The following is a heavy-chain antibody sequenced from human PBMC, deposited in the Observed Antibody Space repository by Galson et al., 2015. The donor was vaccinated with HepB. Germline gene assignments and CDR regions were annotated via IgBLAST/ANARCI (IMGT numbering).Heavy chain of an antibody. CDR1: GFSFSGSG. Sequence: SLRLSCEASGFSFSGSGMHWVRQAPGKGLEWISSISSAGTTIYYADSVKGRFTIFRDNAKNSLFLQMNSLRDEDTALYYCASSYAKTDNYWGQGTLVTVSS. CDR2: ISSAGTTI. V-gene: IGHV3-48*02. CDR3: ASSYAKTDNY. D-gene: IGHD2-2*01. J-gene: IGHJ4*02.